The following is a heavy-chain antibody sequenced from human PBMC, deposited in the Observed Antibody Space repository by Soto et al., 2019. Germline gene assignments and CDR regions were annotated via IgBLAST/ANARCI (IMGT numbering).Heavy chain of an antibody. D-gene: IGHD6-19*01. V-gene: IGHV4-59*01. Sequence: ETLSLTCTVPVGYISSYYWSWIRQPPGKGLEWIGYIYYSGSTTYQPSLKSRVTISVDRSQNQFSLELTSVTAADTAVYFCARDLRGAGTSGYYGMDVWGQGTTVTVSS. J-gene: IGHJ6*02. CDR3: ARDLRGAGTSGYYGMDV. CDR1: VGYISSYY. CDR2: IYYSGST.